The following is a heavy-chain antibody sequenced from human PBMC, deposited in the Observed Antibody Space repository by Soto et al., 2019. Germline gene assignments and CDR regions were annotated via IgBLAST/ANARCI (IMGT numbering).Heavy chain of an antibody. CDR3: SRGILRGLALGFGY. CDR1: GGSFSGYY. D-gene: IGHD3-9*01. Sequence: QVQLQQWGAGLLKPSETLSLTCAVYGGSFSGYYWSWIRQSPGKGLEWIGEINHRGSTNYSPSLKSRVTISVDTSKNQFSLKLSSVTAADTAVYYCSRGILRGLALGFGYWGQGTLVTVSS. J-gene: IGHJ4*02. V-gene: IGHV4-34*01. CDR2: INHRGST.